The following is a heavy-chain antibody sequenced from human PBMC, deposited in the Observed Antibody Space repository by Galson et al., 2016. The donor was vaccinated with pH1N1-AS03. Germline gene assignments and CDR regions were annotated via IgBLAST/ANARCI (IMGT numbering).Heavy chain of an antibody. CDR1: GFTFSNHW. D-gene: IGHD6-19*01. J-gene: IGHJ4*02. CDR3: ARDPDPNNIGWYYFDN. CDR2: IKSGGGDT. Sequence: SLRLSCAASGFTFSNHWMHWVRQVPGRGLMWVSGIKSGGGDTGYADSVKGRFIISRDDAKNTLYLQMNSLRAEDTALYYCARDPDPNNIGWYYFDNWGQGILVTVSS. V-gene: IGHV3-74*01.